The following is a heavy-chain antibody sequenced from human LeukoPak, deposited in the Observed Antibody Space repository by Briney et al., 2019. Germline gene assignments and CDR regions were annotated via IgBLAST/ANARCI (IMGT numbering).Heavy chain of an antibody. V-gene: IGHV3-43*01. D-gene: IGHD3-10*02. CDR2: AGWAGGTT. J-gene: IGHJ4*02. CDR1: GFNFDRYT. CDR3: AKELDTMFFDY. Sequence: GGSLRLSCATSGFNFDRYTIHWVRQAPGKGLEWVSLAGWAGGTTFYSDSVRGRFTISGDSGRKSVYLQMNSLTTDDTAFYFCAKELDTMFFDYWGQGALVTVSS.